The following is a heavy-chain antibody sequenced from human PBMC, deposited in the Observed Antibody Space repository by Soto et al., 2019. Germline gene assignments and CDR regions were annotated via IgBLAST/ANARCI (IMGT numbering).Heavy chain of an antibody. CDR3: AREGGDFVHVPYY. CDR1: GVSINRGDYY. Sequence: QVRLQESGPKLVRPSQTLSLTCSVSGVSINRGDYYWSWIRQSPGRGLEWIGSIYYNGDTNYNPSFGSRVTMSVDTSKIQFFLDLRSVVAADTAVYFCAREGGDFVHVPYYWGQGTLITVSS. CDR2: IYYNGDT. J-gene: IGHJ4*02. D-gene: IGHD3-10*02. V-gene: IGHV4-30-4*01.